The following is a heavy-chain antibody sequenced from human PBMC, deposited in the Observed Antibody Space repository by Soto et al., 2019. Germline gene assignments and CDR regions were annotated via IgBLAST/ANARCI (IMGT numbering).Heavy chain of an antibody. CDR1: GCSISSYY. D-gene: IGHD6-13*01. V-gene: IGHV4-59*12. Sequence: PSETLSLTCTVSGCSISSYYWSWIRQPPGKGLEWIGDIYYSGSTNYNPSLKSRVTISIDTSQNHFSLRLNSVTAADTAVYYCARSGYGSSDFDHWGQGTLVTVSS. J-gene: IGHJ4*01. CDR2: IYYSGST. CDR3: ARSGYGSSDFDH.